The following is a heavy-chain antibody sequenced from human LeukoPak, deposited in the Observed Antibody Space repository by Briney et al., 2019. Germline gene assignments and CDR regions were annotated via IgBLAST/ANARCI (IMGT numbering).Heavy chain of an antibody. CDR3: AIDPPRYIVATKVFGG. CDR2: INPNSGGT. D-gene: IGHD5-12*01. J-gene: IGHJ4*02. Sequence: GASVKVSCKASGYTFTGYYMHWVRQAPGQGLEWMGWINPNSGGTNYAQKFQGRVTMTRDTSISTAYMELSRLRSDDTAVYYCAIDPPRYIVATKVFGGWGQGTLVTVSS. V-gene: IGHV1-2*02. CDR1: GYTFTGYY.